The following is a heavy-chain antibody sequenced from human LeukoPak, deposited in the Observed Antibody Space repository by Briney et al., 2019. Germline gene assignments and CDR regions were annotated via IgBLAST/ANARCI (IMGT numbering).Heavy chain of an antibody. CDR1: GGSISSGSYY. J-gene: IGHJ6*03. Sequence: SETLSLTCTVSGGSISSGSYYWSWIRQPAGKGLEWIGRIYTSGSTNYNPSLKSRVTISVDTSKNQFSLKLSSVTAADTAVYYCARGEQQLAYYYYYMDVWRKGTTVTVSS. V-gene: IGHV4-61*02. CDR2: IYTSGST. CDR3: ARGEQQLAYYYYYMDV. D-gene: IGHD6-13*01.